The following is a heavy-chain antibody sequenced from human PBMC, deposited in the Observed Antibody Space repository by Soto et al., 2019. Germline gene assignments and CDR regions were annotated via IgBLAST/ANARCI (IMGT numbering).Heavy chain of an antibody. Sequence: QVQLVQSGAEVKKPGSSVKVSCKASGGTFSSYAISWVRQAPGQGLEWMGGIIPIFGTANYAQKFQGRVPITADESTSTACMGLSSLRSEDTAVYYCATGLVAQLWVDSWGQGTLVTVSS. J-gene: IGHJ4*02. V-gene: IGHV1-69*01. CDR2: IIPIFGTA. D-gene: IGHD5-18*01. CDR3: ATGLVAQLWVDS. CDR1: GGTFSSYA.